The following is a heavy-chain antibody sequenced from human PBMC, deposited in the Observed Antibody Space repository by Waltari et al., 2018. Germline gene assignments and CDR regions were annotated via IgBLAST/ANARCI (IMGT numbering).Heavy chain of an antibody. CDR1: GGSISSYY. CDR3: ASDSGSYRVFDY. V-gene: IGHV4-59*08. CDR2: IYYSART. Sequence: QVQLQESGPGLVKPSETLSLTCTVSGGSISSYYWSWIRQIPGKGLEWIGYIYYSARTTYTPPLKTRVTIAVATSKNQFSLKLNSVTAADTAVYYCASDSGSYRVFDYWGQGTLVTVSS. D-gene: IGHD1-26*01. J-gene: IGHJ4*02.